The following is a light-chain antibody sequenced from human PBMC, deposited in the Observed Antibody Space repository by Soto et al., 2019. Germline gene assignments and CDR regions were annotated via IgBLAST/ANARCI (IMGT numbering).Light chain of an antibody. CDR1: QSINTW. J-gene: IGKJ2*01. CDR2: DAS. CDR3: LQYNTFPYT. Sequence: DIQMTQSPSTLSASVGDRVTITCRASQSINTWLAWYQQNPGQAPKLLIYDASSLESGVPSRFSGRGSGTEFTLTIRSLQPDDFATYYCLQYNTFPYTFGQGTNLEIK. V-gene: IGKV1-5*01.